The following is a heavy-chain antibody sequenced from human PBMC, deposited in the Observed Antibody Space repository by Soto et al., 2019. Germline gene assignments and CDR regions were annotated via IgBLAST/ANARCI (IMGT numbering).Heavy chain of an antibody. J-gene: IGHJ6*02. CDR3: ASLGTAGKYYYYGMDV. D-gene: IGHD2-21*02. CDR2: IDPRDSYT. V-gene: IGHV5-10-1*01. Sequence: HGESRKISCKGSGYSFTSYWISWVRQMPGKGLEWVGRIDPRDSYTNYSPSFQGHVTISADKSISTAYLQWSSLKASDTAMYYCASLGTAGKYYYYGMDVWGQGTTVTVSS. CDR1: GYSFTSYW.